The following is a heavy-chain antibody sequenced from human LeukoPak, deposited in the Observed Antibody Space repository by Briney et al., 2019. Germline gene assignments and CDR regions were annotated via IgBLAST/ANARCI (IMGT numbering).Heavy chain of an antibody. CDR2: ISSSSSYI. CDR3: AELGITMIGGV. Sequence: GGSLRLSCAASGSTVSGSYMSWVRQAPGKGLEWVSSISSSSSYIYYADSVKGRFTISRDNAKNSLYLQMNSLRAEDTAVYYCAELGITMIGGVWGKGTTVTISS. V-gene: IGHV3-21*01. D-gene: IGHD3-10*02. J-gene: IGHJ6*04. CDR1: GSTVSGSY.